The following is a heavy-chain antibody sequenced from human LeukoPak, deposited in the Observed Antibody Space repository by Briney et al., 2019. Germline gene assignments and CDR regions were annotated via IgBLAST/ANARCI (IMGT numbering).Heavy chain of an antibody. CDR3: ASTGYSSGWYNLYYYYGMDV. CDR1: GGSISGSSYY. Sequence: PSETLSLTCTVSGGSISGSSYYWGWIRQPPGKGLEWIGGIYYSGSTYYNPSLKSRVTISVDTSKNQFSLKLSSVTAADTAVYYCASTGYSSGWYNLYYYYGMDVWGQGTTVTVSS. CDR2: IYYSGST. D-gene: IGHD6-19*01. V-gene: IGHV4-39*01. J-gene: IGHJ6*02.